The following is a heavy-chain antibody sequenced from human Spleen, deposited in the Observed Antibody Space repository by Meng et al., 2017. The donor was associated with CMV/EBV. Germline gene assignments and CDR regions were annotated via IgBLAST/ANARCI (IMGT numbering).Heavy chain of an antibody. CDR2: INAGNRNT. D-gene: IGHD1-14*01. V-gene: IGHV1-3*01. CDR3: ANAPHPEAVLITLCERPPSGSSTYHPDS. Sequence: RQAPGQSLDWMVYINAGNRNTRHSQTLQDRVTLTRETSASTAHMELSRLKSEDTALYYCANAPHPEAVLITLCERPPSGSSTYHPDSWGQGTLVTVSS. J-gene: IGHJ4*02.